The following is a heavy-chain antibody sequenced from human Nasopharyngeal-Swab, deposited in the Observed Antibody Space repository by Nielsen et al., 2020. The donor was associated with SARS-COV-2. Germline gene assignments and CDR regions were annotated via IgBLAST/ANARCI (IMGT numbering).Heavy chain of an antibody. V-gene: IGHV3-30*04. J-gene: IGHJ6*02. CDR3: ARDGGSYLDS. D-gene: IGHD1-26*01. CDR1: GFTFSSYA. Sequence: GESLKISCAASGFTFSSYAMHWVRQAPGKGLEWVAVISYDGSNKYYADSVKGRFTISRDNSKNTLYLQMNSLRAEDTAVYYCARDGGSYLDSWGQGTTVTVSS. CDR2: ISYDGSNK.